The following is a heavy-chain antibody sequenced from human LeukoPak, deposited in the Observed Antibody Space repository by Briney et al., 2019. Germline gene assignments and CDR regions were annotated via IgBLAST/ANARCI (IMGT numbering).Heavy chain of an antibody. Sequence: ASVRVSCKASGYTFTGYYMHRVRQAPGQGLEWMGRINPNSGGTNYAQKLQGRVTMTTDTSTSTAYLELRILKSDDTAVYNVWRALSGDSYYDILTGYYSYWGQGTLVTVSS. CDR1: GYTFTGYY. D-gene: IGHD3-9*01. CDR2: INPNSGGT. V-gene: IGHV1-2*06. CDR3: WRALSGDSYYDILTGYYSY. J-gene: IGHJ4*02.